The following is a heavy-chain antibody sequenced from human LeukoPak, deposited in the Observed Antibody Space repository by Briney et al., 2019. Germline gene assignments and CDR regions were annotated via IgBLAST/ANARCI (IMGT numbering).Heavy chain of an antibody. CDR3: ASLVGATSNEY. J-gene: IGHJ4*02. Sequence: PGGSLRLSCAASGFTFSSYSMNWVRQAPGKGLEWGSSISSSSSYIYYADSMKGRFTISRDNAKNSLCLQMNSLRAEDTAVYYCASLVGATSNEYWGQGTLVTVSS. D-gene: IGHD1-26*01. CDR2: ISSSSSYI. V-gene: IGHV3-21*01. CDR1: GFTFSSYS.